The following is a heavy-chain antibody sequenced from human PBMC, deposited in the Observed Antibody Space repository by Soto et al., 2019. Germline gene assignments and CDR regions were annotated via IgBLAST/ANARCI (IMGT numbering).Heavy chain of an antibody. Sequence: QVQLRQSGPGLVKTSGSLSLTCAVSGGSVSSTNWWTWVRQPPGKRLEWIGEIYHSGSPTYSPSLRGRATISVDKSNNQSPLRLRSVTAADTAVYYCATLPPRIVVTHLPIPPWCQGIQVTVSS. CDR1: GGSVSSTNW. J-gene: IGHJ5*02. D-gene: IGHD2-21*01. CDR2: IYHSGSP. V-gene: IGHV4-4*02. CDR3: ATLPPRIVVTHLPIPP.